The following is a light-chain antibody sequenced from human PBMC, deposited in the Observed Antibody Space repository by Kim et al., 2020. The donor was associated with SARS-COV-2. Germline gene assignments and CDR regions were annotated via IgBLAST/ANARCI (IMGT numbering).Light chain of an antibody. J-gene: IGLJ2*01. V-gene: IGLV2-14*01. CDR1: SSDVGGYNY. Sequence: QSALTQPASVSGSPGQSISISCTGTSSDVGGYNYVSWFQQHPGKAPKVIIYDVTKRPSGGSNRFSGSKSGNTASLTISGLQTDDEADYYCSSYSSSDIVLFGGGTQLT. CDR3: SSYSSSDIVL. CDR2: DVT.